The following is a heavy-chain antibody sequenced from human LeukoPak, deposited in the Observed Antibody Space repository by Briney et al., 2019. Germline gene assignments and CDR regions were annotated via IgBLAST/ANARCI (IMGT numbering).Heavy chain of an antibody. V-gene: IGHV3-23*01. J-gene: IGHJ4*02. D-gene: IGHD1-14*01. CDR3: ANYRS. CDR2: LSGSGGST. CDR1: GFTFSSYA. Sequence: GGSLRLSCAASGFTFSSYAMTWVRQAPGKGLEWVSALSGSGGSTSYTDSVKGRFTISRDNSKSTLYLQMSSLRDEDTAVYYCANYRSWGQGTLVTVSS.